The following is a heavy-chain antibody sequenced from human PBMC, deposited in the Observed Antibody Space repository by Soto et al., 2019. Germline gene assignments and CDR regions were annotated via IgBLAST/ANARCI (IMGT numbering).Heavy chain of an antibody. Sequence: GGSLRLSCAASGFTFSSYWMSWVCQAPGKGLEWVANIKQDGSEKYYVDSVKGRFTISRDNAKNSLYLQMNSLRAEDTAVYYCARFYYDSSGYLPSPYYYYYGMDVWGQGTTVTV. J-gene: IGHJ6*02. CDR2: IKQDGSEK. CDR3: ARFYYDSSGYLPSPYYYYYGMDV. D-gene: IGHD3-22*01. CDR1: GFTFSSYW. V-gene: IGHV3-7*04.